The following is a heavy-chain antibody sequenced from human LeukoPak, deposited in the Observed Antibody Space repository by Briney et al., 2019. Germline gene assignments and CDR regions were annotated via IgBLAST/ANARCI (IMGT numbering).Heavy chain of an antibody. CDR1: GYTFTSYY. J-gene: IGHJ5*02. V-gene: IGHV1-46*01. CDR3: ARDRDYGGNSGNWFDP. D-gene: IGHD4-23*01. Sequence: ASVKVSCKASGYTFTSYYMHWVRQAPGQGLEWTGIINPSGGSTSYAQKFQGRVTMTRDTSTSTVYMELSSLRSEDTAVYYCARDRDYGGNSGNWFDPWGQGTLVTVSS. CDR2: INPSGGST.